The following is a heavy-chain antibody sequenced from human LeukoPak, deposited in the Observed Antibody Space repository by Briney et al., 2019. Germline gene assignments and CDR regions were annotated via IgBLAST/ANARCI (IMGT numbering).Heavy chain of an antibody. CDR2: MQSTGIS. Sequence: SETLSLTCTVSGGSMSSYYWNWIRKPPGKGLEWIGYMQSTGISKYNPSLKSRVNIFVDTSKNQFVLNLRSVTAADTAVYYCARDKRHSYGRYFDPWGQGMLVTVSS. CDR3: ARDKRHSYGRYFDP. J-gene: IGHJ4*02. D-gene: IGHD5-18*01. CDR1: GGSMSSYY. V-gene: IGHV4-59*01.